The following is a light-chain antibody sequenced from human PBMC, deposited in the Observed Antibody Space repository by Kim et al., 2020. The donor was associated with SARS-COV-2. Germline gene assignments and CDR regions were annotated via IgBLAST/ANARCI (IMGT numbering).Light chain of an antibody. CDR2: KAS. Sequence: ASIGDTVTITCRASQSISSRLAWYQQKPGKAPKLLIHKASSLESGVPSRFSGSGSGTEFTLTISSLQPDDFATYFCQQYDTYAWAFGQGTKVDIK. V-gene: IGKV1-5*03. CDR1: QSISSR. J-gene: IGKJ1*01. CDR3: QQYDTYAWA.